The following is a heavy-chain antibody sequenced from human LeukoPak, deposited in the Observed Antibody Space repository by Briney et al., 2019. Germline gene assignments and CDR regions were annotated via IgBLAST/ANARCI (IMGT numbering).Heavy chain of an antibody. CDR3: ARGGLDCSTTSCYGLDYYYYMDV. Sequence: SETLSLTCTVSGGSISSSSYYWGWIRQPPGKGLEWIGSIYYSGSTYYNPSLKSRVTISVDTSKNQFSLKLSSVTAADTAVYYCARGGLDCSTTSCYGLDYYYYMDVWGKGTTVTVSS. V-gene: IGHV4-39*07. CDR2: IYYSGST. CDR1: GGSISSSSYY. D-gene: IGHD2-2*01. J-gene: IGHJ6*03.